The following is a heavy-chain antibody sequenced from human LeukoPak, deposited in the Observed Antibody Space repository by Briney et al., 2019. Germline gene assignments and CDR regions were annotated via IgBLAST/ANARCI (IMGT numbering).Heavy chain of an antibody. Sequence: ASVKVSCKPAGYTFTGYYIHWVRQAPGQGLEWMGWINPNSGGRNYAQKVQDRVTMTRDTSISTVYMELSRLKSDDTAVYYCARGPYDSSGYSDYWGQGTLVTVSS. D-gene: IGHD3-22*01. J-gene: IGHJ4*02. CDR1: GYTFTGYY. V-gene: IGHV1-2*02. CDR3: ARGPYDSSGYSDY. CDR2: INPNSGGR.